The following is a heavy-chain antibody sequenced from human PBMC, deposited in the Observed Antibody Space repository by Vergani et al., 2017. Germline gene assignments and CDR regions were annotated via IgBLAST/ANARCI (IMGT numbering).Heavy chain of an antibody. CDR2: IRSKANSYAT. Sequence: EVQLVESGGGLVQPGGSLKLSCAASGFTFSGSAMHWVRQASGKGLEWVGRIRSKANSYATAYAASVKGRFTISRDNAKSSLYLQMNSLRAEDTGVYYCARLSYDTTPYLQGGYDCWGQGTLVSVSS. CDR3: ARLSYDTTPYLQGGYDC. J-gene: IGHJ4*02. V-gene: IGHV3-73*02. D-gene: IGHD3-22*01. CDR1: GFTFSGSA.